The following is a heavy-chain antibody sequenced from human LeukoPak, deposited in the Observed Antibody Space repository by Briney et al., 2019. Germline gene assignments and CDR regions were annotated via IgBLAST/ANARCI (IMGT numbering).Heavy chain of an antibody. D-gene: IGHD1-1*01. J-gene: IGHJ5*02. V-gene: IGHV3-21*01. CDR2: ISSSSSYI. Sequence: GSLRLSCAASGFTFSSYSMNWVRQAPGKGLEWVSSISSSSSYIYYADSVKGRFTISRDNAKNSLYLQMNSLRAEDTAVYYCARGLPGRYMNWFDPWGQGTLVTVSS. CDR1: GFTFSSYS. CDR3: ARGLPGRYMNWFDP.